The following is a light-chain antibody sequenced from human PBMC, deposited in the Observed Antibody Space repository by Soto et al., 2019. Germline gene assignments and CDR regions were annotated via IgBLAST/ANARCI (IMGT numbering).Light chain of an antibody. V-gene: IGKV3-20*01. CDR3: QQYGSSPLT. CDR2: GAS. J-gene: IGKJ1*01. CDR1: RSVSRSY. Sequence: THSPATLSVSPGERATLSCRVCRSVSRSYLAWYQQKPGQAPRLLIYGASSRATGIPDRFSGSGSGTDFTLTISRLEPEGFAVYYCQQYGSSPLTFGQGTKVDI.